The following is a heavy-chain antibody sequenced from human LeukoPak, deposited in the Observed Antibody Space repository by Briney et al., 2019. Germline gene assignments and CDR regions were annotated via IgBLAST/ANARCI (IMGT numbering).Heavy chain of an antibody. CDR3: ARVATTRGYYYYYMDV. CDR2: INPNSGGT. CDR1: GYTFTVNY. V-gene: IGHV1-2*06. Sequence: ASVKVSCKASGYTFTVNYMHWVRQAPGQGLEWVGRINPNSGGTNYAQKFQGRVTMTRDTSISTAYMELSRLRSDDTAVYYCARVATTRGYYYYYMDVWGKGTTVTVSS. D-gene: IGHD5-12*01. J-gene: IGHJ6*03.